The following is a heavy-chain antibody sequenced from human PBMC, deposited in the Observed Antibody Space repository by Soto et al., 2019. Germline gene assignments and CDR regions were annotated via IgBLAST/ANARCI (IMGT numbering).Heavy chain of an antibody. CDR1: VFSFGDYA. D-gene: IGHD3-10*01. CDR3: SRDVGITMIRGDNDAFDI. J-gene: IGHJ3*02. V-gene: IGHV3-49*03. Sequence: GALRLSCTASVFSFGDYAMSWFRQAPGKGLEWVGFIRSKVYGGITEYAASVKGRFTISRDDSKSIAYLQMNSLKTEDTAVYYCSRDVGITMIRGDNDAFDIWGQGTMVTVSS. CDR2: IRSKVYGGIT.